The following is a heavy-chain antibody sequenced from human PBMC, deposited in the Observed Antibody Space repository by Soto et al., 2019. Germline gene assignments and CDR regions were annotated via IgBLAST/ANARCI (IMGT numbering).Heavy chain of an antibody. CDR3: ARSEQSYYYYGMDV. Sequence: GESLKISCAASGFTFSSYGMHWVRQAPGKGLEWVAVIWYDGSNKYYADSVKGRFTISRDNSKNTLYLQMNSLRAEDTAVYYCARSEQSYYYYGMDVWGQGTTVTVSS. J-gene: IGHJ6*02. D-gene: IGHD1-26*01. CDR1: GFTFSSYG. V-gene: IGHV3-33*01. CDR2: IWYDGSNK.